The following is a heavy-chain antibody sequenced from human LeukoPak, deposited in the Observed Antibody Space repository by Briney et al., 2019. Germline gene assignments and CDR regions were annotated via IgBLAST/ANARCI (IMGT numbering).Heavy chain of an antibody. CDR2: IYSNGSP. D-gene: IGHD3-16*02. Sequence: SETLSLTCTVSGGSISSYYWSWIRQPAGKGLEWIGRIYSNGSPNYNPSLKSRVTMSVDTSKNQFSLRLSSVTAADTAVYYCVRVGSITFGGLIVKAHWYFDLWGRGTLVTVSS. J-gene: IGHJ2*01. CDR1: GGSISSYY. V-gene: IGHV4-4*07. CDR3: VRVGSITFGGLIVKAHWYFDL.